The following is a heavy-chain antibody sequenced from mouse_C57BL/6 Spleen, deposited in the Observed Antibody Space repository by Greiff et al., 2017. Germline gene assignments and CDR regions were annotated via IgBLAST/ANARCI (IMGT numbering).Heavy chain of an antibody. CDR2: ISSGGSYT. D-gene: IGHD2-1*01. V-gene: IGHV5-6*01. CDR3: AREDGNYEGFAY. J-gene: IGHJ3*01. CDR1: GFTFSSYG. Sequence: VQLKESGGDLVKPGGSLKLSCAASGFTFSSYGMSWVRQTPDKRLEWVATISSGGSYTYYPDSVKGRFTISRDNAKNTLYLQMSSLKSEDTAMYYCAREDGNYEGFAYWGQGTLVTVSA.